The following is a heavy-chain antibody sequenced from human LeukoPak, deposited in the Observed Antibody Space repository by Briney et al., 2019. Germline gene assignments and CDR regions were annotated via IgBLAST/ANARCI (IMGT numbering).Heavy chain of an antibody. J-gene: IGHJ5*02. CDR1: GYTFTSYD. Sequence: VASVKVSCKASGYTFTSYDINWVRQATGQGLEWMGWMNPNSGNTGYAQKFQGRVTMTRNSSISTAYVELSSLRSEDTAVYYCARGGDIVVVPAATRGGDWFDPWGQGTLVTVSS. V-gene: IGHV1-8*01. D-gene: IGHD2-2*01. CDR3: ARGGDIVVVPAATRGGDWFDP. CDR2: MNPNSGNT.